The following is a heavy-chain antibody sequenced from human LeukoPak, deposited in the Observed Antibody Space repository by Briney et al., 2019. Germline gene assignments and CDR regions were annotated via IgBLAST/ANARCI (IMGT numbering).Heavy chain of an antibody. J-gene: IGHJ4*02. CDR1: GGSIISYY. CDR2: NYYSGTT. D-gene: IGHD2-2*01. Sequence: SETLSLTCAVSGGSIISYYWSWLRQPPGKGLEWIGYNYYSGTTNYNPSLKSRVTISVDRSKNQFSLKLSSVTAADTAVYYCARGPGAMYFDFWGQGTLVTVSS. CDR3: ARGPGAMYFDF. V-gene: IGHV4-59*01.